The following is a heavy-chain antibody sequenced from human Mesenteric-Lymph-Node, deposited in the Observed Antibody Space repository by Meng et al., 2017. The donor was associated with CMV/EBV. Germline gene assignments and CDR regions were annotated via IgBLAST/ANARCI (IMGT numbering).Heavy chain of an antibody. D-gene: IGHD3-16*01. CDR1: GFTFSDYY. CDR3: ARDVLRAVRYFDL. Sequence: GESLKISCAASGFTFSDYYMTWIRQAPGKGLEWVSYISSSGSTIYYADSVKGRFTISRDNAKNSLYLQMSSLRVEDTAVYYCARDVLRAVRYFDLWGRGTLVTVSS. J-gene: IGHJ2*01. V-gene: IGHV3-11*01. CDR2: ISSSGSTI.